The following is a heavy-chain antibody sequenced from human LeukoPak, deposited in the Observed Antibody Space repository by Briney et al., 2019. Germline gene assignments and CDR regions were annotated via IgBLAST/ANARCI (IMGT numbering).Heavy chain of an antibody. Sequence: GGSLRLSCAASGFTFSSYGMSWVRQAPGKGLEWVSAISGSGGSTYYADSVKGRSTISRDNAKNSLYLQVNSLTVEDTAVYFCARLGDAGMRNYHYMDVWGKGTMVTISS. V-gene: IGHV3-23*01. CDR2: ISGSGGST. CDR3: ARLGDAGMRNYHYMDV. CDR1: GFTFSSYG. J-gene: IGHJ6*03. D-gene: IGHD2-21*01.